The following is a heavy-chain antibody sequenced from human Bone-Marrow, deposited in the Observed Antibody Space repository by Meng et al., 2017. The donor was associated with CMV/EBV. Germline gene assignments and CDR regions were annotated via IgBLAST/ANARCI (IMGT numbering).Heavy chain of an antibody. CDR3: ARGRGAGTILSGWFDP. J-gene: IGHJ5*02. CDR2: VNSDGSSK. V-gene: IGHV3-74*01. Sequence: GESLKISCAASGFTFSSYSMNWVRQAPGKGLVWVSRVNSDGSSKSYVDSVKGRLTISRDNAKNTLYLQMNSLRAEDTAVYYCARGRGAGTILSGWFDPWGQGALVTVSS. D-gene: IGHD1-1*01. CDR1: GFTFSSYS.